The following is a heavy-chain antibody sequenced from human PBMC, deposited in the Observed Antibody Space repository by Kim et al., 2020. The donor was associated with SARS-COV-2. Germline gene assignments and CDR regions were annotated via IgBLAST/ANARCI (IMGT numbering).Heavy chain of an antibody. D-gene: IGHD6-19*01. CDR3: AATQAGLVAFDI. J-gene: IGHJ3*02. V-gene: IGHV5-51*01. Sequence: RYSPSFQGQVTISADKSISTAYLQWSSLKASDTAMYYCAATQAGLVAFDIWGQGTMVTVSS.